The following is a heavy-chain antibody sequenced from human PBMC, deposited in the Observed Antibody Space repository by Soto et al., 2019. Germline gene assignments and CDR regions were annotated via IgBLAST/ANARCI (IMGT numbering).Heavy chain of an antibody. CDR3: ARASIYIWGSYRWDY. J-gene: IGHJ4*02. D-gene: IGHD3-16*02. CDR1: GYTFTSYY. Sequence: GASVKVSCKASGYTFTSYYMHWVRQAPGQGLEWMGIINPSGGSTSYAQKFQGRVTMTRDTSTSTVYMELSSLRSEDTAVYYCARASIYIWGSYRWDYWGQGTLVTVSS. CDR2: INPSGGST. V-gene: IGHV1-46*03.